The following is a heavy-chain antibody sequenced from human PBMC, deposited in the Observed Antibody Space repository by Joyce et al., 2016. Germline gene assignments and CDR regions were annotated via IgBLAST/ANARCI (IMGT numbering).Heavy chain of an antibody. Sequence: QVHLQESGPGLVKPSETLSPTCTVSGDSVTSLFWNWIRQPPGKGLEWVAHISSTGSTKYNPSLKSRATISLDAPRTQFSLKLTSVTAADTAIYYCARDGGYYFDYWGQGTLVAVSS. CDR1: GDSVTSLF. J-gene: IGHJ4*02. D-gene: IGHD3-16*01. V-gene: IGHV4-59*02. CDR2: ISSTGST. CDR3: ARDGGYYFDY.